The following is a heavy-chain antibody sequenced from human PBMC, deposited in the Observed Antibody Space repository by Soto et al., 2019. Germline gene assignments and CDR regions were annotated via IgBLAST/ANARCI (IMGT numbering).Heavy chain of an antibody. Sequence: GESLKISCKGSGYSFTSYWIGWVRQMPGKGLEWMGIIYPGDSDTRYSPSFQGQVTISADKSISTAYLQGSSLKASDTAMYYCARITSRHIVLMVYARSQRSQEYNWFDPWGQGTLVTVSS. D-gene: IGHD2-8*01. V-gene: IGHV5-51*01. CDR2: IYPGDSDT. CDR3: ARITSRHIVLMVYARSQRSQEYNWFDP. J-gene: IGHJ5*02. CDR1: GYSFTSYW.